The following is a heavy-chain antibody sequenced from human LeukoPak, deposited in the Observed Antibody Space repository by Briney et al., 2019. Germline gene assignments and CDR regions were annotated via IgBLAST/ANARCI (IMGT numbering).Heavy chain of an antibody. CDR2: INHSGST. CDR3: ASRTAMVTWAY. J-gene: IGHJ4*02. V-gene: IGHV4-34*01. D-gene: IGHD5-18*01. Sequence: SETLSLTCAVYGGSFSGYYWSWIRQPPGKGLEWIGEINHSGSTNYNPSLKSRVTISVDTSKNQFSLKLSSVTAADRAVYYCASRTAMVTWAYWGQGTLVTVSS. CDR1: GGSFSGYY.